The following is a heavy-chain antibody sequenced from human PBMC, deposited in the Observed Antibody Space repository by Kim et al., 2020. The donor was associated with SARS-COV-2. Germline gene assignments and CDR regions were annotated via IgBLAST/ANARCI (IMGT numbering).Heavy chain of an antibody. D-gene: IGHD6-13*01. CDR3: VRDSNWSFDY. CDR2: I. J-gene: IGHJ4*02. V-gene: IGHV3-48*02. Sequence: IHCADSVRGRVTISRDKAENSWYLQMNSLRDEDTAVYYCVRDSNWSFDYWGQGTLVTVSS.